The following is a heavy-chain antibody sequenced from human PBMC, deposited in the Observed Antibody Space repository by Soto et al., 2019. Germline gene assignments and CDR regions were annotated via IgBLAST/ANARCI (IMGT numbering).Heavy chain of an antibody. CDR3: ASSVLTTPGYYGMDV. J-gene: IGHJ6*02. Sequence: VASVKVSCKASGGTFSSYAISWVRQAPGQGLEWMGGIIPIFGTANYAQKFQGRVTITADESTSTAYMELSSLRSEDTAVYYCASSVLTTPGYYGMDVWGQGTTVTVSS. CDR2: IIPIFGTA. CDR1: GGTFSSYA. V-gene: IGHV1-69*13. D-gene: IGHD2-8*01.